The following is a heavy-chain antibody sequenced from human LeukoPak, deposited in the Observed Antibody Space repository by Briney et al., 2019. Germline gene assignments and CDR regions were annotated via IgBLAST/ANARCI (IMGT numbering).Heavy chain of an antibody. CDR2: IIPIFGTA. V-gene: IGHV1-69*05. Sequence: SVKVSCKASGGTFSSYAISWVRQAPRQGLEWMGGIIPIFGTANYAQKFQGRVTMTRNTSISTAYMELSSLRSEDTAVYYCARGNPLISRLGDAFDIWGQGTMVTVSS. J-gene: IGHJ3*02. D-gene: IGHD2-21*01. CDR3: ARGNPLISRLGDAFDI. CDR1: GGTFSSYA.